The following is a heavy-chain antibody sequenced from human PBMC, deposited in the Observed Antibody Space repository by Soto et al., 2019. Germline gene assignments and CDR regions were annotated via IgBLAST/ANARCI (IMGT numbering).Heavy chain of an antibody. CDR2: ISSSGSTI. CDR1: GFTFSDYY. Sequence: GGSLRLSCAASGFTFSDYYMSWIRQAPGKGLEWVSYISSSGSTIYYADSVKGRFSISRDNAKNSLYLQMNSLRAEDTAVYYCARGWVDSGSNWFDPWGQGTLVTVSS. J-gene: IGHJ5*02. CDR3: ARGWVDSGSNWFDP. V-gene: IGHV3-11*01. D-gene: IGHD1-26*01.